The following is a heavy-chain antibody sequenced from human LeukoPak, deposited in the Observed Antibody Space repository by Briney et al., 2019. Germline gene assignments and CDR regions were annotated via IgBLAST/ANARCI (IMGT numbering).Heavy chain of an antibody. CDR2: IYYSGNT. CDR3: ARRGIAAAGTFDY. V-gene: IGHV4-59*08. D-gene: IGHD6-13*01. Sequence: SETLSLTCTVSGGSISRYYWRWLRQPPGKGLVWIGYIYYSGNTNYNPSLKRRVTISVDTSKNQFSLKMSSVTAADTAVYYCARRGIAAAGTFDYWGQGTLVTVSS. J-gene: IGHJ4*02. CDR1: GGSISRYY.